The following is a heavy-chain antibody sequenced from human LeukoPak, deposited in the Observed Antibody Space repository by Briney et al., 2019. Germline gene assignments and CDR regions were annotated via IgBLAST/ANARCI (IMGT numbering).Heavy chain of an antibody. J-gene: IGHJ3*02. V-gene: IGHV3-30-3*01. CDR3: ASPGPIPHRELRCNAFDI. CDR1: GFTFSSYA. Sequence: GGSLRLSCAASGFTFSSYAMHWVRQAPGKGLEWVAVISYDGSNKYYADSVKGRFTISRDNSKNTLYLQMNSLRAEDAAVYYCASPGPIPHRELRCNAFDIWGQGTMVTVSS. D-gene: IGHD1-7*01. CDR2: ISYDGSNK.